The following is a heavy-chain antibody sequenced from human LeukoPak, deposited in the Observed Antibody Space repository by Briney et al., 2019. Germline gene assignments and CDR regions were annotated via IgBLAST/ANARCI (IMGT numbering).Heavy chain of an antibody. CDR1: GFTFSSYA. J-gene: IGHJ4*02. D-gene: IGHD3-10*01. Sequence: PGGSLRLSCAASGFTFSSYAMGWVRQARRKGLEWVSAISGSGGSTYYGDSVKGRFTISRDNSKNTLYLQMNSLRAEDTAVYYCAKDWVGKGSWGQGTLVTVSS. V-gene: IGHV3-23*01. CDR2: ISGSGGST. CDR3: AKDWVGKGS.